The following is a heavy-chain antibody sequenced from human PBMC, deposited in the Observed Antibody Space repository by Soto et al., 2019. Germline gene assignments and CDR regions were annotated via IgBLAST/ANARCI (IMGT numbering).Heavy chain of an antibody. J-gene: IGHJ3*02. V-gene: IGHV3-15*01. Sequence: PGGSLRLSCAASGFTFSNAWMSWVRQAPGKGLEWVGRIKSKTDGGTTDYAAPVKGRFTISRDDSKNTLYLQMNSLKTEDTAVYYCTTDNYYYDSSGAGPDAFDIWGQGTMVTVSS. D-gene: IGHD3-22*01. CDR3: TTDNYYYDSSGAGPDAFDI. CDR1: GFTFSNAW. CDR2: IKSKTDGGTT.